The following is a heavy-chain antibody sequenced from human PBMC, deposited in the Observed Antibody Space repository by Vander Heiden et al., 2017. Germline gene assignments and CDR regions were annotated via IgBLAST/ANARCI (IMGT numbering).Heavy chain of an antibody. J-gene: IGHJ3*02. Sequence: EVQLVQSGTEVKKPGESLRISCKGSGYSFTTYWIDWVRQMPGEGLEWMGFIYPGDSDTRYSPSFQGQVTISADKSISTAYLQWKSLKASDTAMYYCATNRIVAAFDAFDIWGQGTMVTVSS. D-gene: IGHD6-13*01. CDR3: ATNRIVAAFDAFDI. CDR1: GYSFTTYW. CDR2: IYPGDSDT. V-gene: IGHV5-51*01.